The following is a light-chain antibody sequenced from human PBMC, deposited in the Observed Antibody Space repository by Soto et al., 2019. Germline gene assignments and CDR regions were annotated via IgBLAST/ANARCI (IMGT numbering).Light chain of an antibody. V-gene: IGKV3-20*01. J-gene: IGKJ3*01. CDR3: QQYGSSIT. CDR2: GAS. Sequence: EIVLTQSPCTLSLSPGERATLSCRASQSVSSSYLAWYQQKPGQAPRLLIYGASSRATGIPDRFSGSGSGTDFTLTISRLEPEDFAVYYCQQYGSSITFGPGTTVDIK. CDR1: QSVSSSY.